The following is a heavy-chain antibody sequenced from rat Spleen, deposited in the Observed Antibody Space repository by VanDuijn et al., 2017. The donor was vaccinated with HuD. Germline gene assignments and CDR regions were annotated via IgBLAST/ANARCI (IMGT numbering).Heavy chain of an antibody. J-gene: IGHJ2*01. CDR1: GFTFSDYD. V-gene: IGHV5-27*01. D-gene: IGHD1-12*02. Sequence: EVQLVASGGGLVQPGRSLKLSCAASGFTFSDYDMAWVRQTPTKGLEWIASINTGGDKTYYRDSVKGRFTASRDDAKSTLYLQLDSLRSEDTATYYCTTDTFYDGTYYPGGFDYWGQGVMVTVSS. CDR3: TTDTFYDGTYYPGGFDY. CDR2: INTGGDKT.